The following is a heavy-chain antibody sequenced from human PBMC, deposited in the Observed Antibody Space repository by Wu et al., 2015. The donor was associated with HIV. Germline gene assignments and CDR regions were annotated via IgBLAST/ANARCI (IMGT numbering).Heavy chain of an antibody. CDR3: AREGVDAFHP. D-gene: IGHD5-12*01. CDR2: ISANNGDT. V-gene: IGHV1-18*01. J-gene: IGHJ5*02. CDR1: GYEFKIYY. Sequence: QVELVQSGAEVMRPGASVKLSCKARGYEFKIYYLHWVRQAPGQGLEWMGWISANNGDTSYAQKFQGRVTVTTDTSTTTSYMELRSLKSDDTAIYYCAREGVDAFHPWGQGTLVTVSS.